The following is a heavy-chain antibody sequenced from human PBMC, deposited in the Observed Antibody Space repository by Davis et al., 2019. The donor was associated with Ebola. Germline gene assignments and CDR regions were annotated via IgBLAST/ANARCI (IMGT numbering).Heavy chain of an antibody. CDR3: AIGGTDDFWSGYYYYYYGMDV. V-gene: IGHV1-18*01. J-gene: IGHJ6*02. Sequence: AASVKVSCKASGYTFTSYGISWVRQAPGQGLEWMGWISAYNGNTNYAQKLQGRVTMTTDTSTSTAYMELRSLRSEYTAVYYCAIGGTDDFWSGYYYYYYGMDVWGQGTTVAVSS. CDR2: ISAYNGNT. CDR1: GYTFTSYG. D-gene: IGHD3-3*01.